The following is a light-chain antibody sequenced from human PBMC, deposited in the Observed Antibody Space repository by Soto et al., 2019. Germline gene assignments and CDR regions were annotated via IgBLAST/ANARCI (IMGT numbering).Light chain of an antibody. CDR1: SSDVGGYTY. V-gene: IGLV2-8*01. CDR3: SSYAGSNNVV. CDR2: EVS. J-gene: IGLJ2*01. Sequence: QSALTQPPSASGSPGQSVTISCSGTSSDVGGYTYVSWYQQHPGKAPKLMIYEVSQRPSGVPDRCSGSKSGNTASLTVSGLQAEDEADYYCSSYAGSNNVVFGGGTKLTVL.